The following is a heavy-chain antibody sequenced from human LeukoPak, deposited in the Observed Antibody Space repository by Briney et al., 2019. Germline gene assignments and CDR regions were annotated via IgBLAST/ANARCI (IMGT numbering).Heavy chain of an antibody. CDR3: ARGRSYYGSGDTFDY. Sequence: SETLSLTCAVYGGSFSGYYWSWIRQPPGKGLEWIGEINHSGSTNYNPSLKSRVTISVDTSKNQFSLKLSSMTAADTAVYYCARGRSYYGSGDTFDYWGQGTLVTVSS. D-gene: IGHD3-10*01. V-gene: IGHV4-34*01. CDR2: INHSGST. CDR1: GGSFSGYY. J-gene: IGHJ4*02.